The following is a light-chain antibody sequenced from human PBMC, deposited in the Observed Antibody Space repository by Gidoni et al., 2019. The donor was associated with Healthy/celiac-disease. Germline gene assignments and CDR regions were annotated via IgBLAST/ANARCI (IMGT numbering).Light chain of an antibody. V-gene: IGKV1-39*01. CDR1: QSISSY. Sequence: DIQMTQSPSSLSASVGDRVTIPCRASQSISSYLNWYQQKPGKAPKLLIYAASSLQSGVPSRFSGSGSGTDFTLTISSLQPEDFATYYWQQSDSTPPYTFGQGTKLEIK. CDR2: AAS. CDR3: QQSDSTPPYT. J-gene: IGKJ2*01.